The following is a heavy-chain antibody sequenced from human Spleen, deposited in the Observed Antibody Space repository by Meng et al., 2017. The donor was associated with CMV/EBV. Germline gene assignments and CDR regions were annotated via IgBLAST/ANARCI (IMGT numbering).Heavy chain of an antibody. CDR2: ISVSGNSI. D-gene: IGHD4-23*01. Sequence: GESLKISCEASGFSVSDYYMSWVRQAPGKGLEWISHISVSGNSIKYADSVKGRFSLSRDNAKNSLSLQMNSLRAEDTAIYYCAKDNGGNSDYFDYWGQGTLVTVSS. CDR3: AKDNGGNSDYFDY. J-gene: IGHJ4*02. CDR1: GFSVSDYY. V-gene: IGHV3-11*01.